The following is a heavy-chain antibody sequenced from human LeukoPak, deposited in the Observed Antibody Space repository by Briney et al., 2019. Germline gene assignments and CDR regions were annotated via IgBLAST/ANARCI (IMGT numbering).Heavy chain of an antibody. Sequence: GGSLRLSCAASGFALSSHWMTWVRQVPGRGPEWVANVNRDGSETYYLDSVKGRFTISKDNAKNSLYLQMNSLRAEDTALYHCARNNGMVVWGQGTTVIVSS. J-gene: IGHJ6*02. CDR2: VNRDGSET. CDR1: GFALSSHW. CDR3: ARNNGMVV. V-gene: IGHV3-7*03.